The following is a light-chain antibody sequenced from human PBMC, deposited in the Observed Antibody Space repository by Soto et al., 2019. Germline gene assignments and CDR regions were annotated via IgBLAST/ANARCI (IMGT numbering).Light chain of an antibody. Sequence: DTVLTQSPDTLSLSPGERATLSYKASQSISDYLAWYQHKPGQAPRLLIYDASNRATGIPARFSGSGSGTEFTLTISSLEPEDFAVYYCQQRSDWPSAFGGGTKVEIK. CDR3: QQRSDWPSA. CDR2: DAS. CDR1: QSISDY. V-gene: IGKV3-11*01. J-gene: IGKJ4*01.